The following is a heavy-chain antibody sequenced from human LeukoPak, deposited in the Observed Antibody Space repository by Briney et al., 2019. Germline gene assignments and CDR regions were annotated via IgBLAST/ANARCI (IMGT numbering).Heavy chain of an antibody. CDR3: ARGLTPYSNLVVGY. CDR2: IYYSGST. Sequence: SETLSLTCAVYGGXFGGYYWSWIRQPPGKGLEWIGSIYYSGSTYYNPSLKSRVTISVDTSKKQFSLKMSSVTAADTAVYYCARGLTPYSNLVVGYWGQGTLVTVSS. V-gene: IGHV4-34*01. D-gene: IGHD4-11*01. CDR1: GGXFGGYY. J-gene: IGHJ4*02.